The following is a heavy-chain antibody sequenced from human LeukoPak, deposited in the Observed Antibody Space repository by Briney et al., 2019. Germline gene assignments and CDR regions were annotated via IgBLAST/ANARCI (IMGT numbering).Heavy chain of an antibody. CDR2: IIPIFGTA. J-gene: IGHJ3*02. V-gene: IGHV1-69*01. CDR3: ARDAPAGHDAFDI. CDR1: GGTFSSYA. Sequence: SVKVSCKASGGTFSSYAISWVRQAPGQGLEWMGGIIPIFGTANYAQKFQGRVTITADESTSTAYMELSSLRSEDTAVYYCARDAPAGHDAFDIWGQGTMVTVSS.